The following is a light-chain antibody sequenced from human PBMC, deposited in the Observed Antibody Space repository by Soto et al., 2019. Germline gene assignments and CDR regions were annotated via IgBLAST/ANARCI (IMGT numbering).Light chain of an antibody. CDR1: QDISNY. Sequence: DIQMTQYPSSLSASVGDRVTITCQASQDISNYLNWYQQKPGKAPKLLIYDASNLETGVPSRLSGSGSGTDFTFTISSLQPEDSATYYCQQYDNLPYTFGQGTQLEIK. CDR2: DAS. CDR3: QQYDNLPYT. V-gene: IGKV1-33*01. J-gene: IGKJ2*01.